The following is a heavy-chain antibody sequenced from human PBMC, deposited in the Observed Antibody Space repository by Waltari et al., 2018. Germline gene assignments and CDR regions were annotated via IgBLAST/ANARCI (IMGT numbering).Heavy chain of an antibody. CDR3: ARYTLDYYYDSSGSIDY. CDR1: GGSFSGYY. D-gene: IGHD3-22*01. CDR2: INHSGST. J-gene: IGHJ4*02. V-gene: IGHV4-34*01. Sequence: QVQLQQWGAGLLKPSETLSLTCAVYGGSFSGYYCSWIRHPPGKGLAWSGEINHSGSTNSNPSLKSRVTISVDTSKNQFSLKLSSVTAADTAVYYCARYTLDYYYDSSGSIDYWGQGTLVTVSS.